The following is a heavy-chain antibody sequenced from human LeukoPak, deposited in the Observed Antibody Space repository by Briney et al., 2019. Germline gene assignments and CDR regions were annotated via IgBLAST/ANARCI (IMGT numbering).Heavy chain of an antibody. J-gene: IGHJ4*02. CDR2: ISGSGGST. CDR1: GFTFSSYA. CDR3: AKYGEFLEWLSHHFDY. Sequence: GGSLRHSCAASGFTFSSYAMSWVRQAPGKGLEWVSAISGSGGSTYYADSVKGRFTISRDNSKNTLYLQMNSLRAEDTAVYYCAKYGEFLEWLSHHFDYWGQGTLVTVSS. D-gene: IGHD3-3*01. V-gene: IGHV3-23*01.